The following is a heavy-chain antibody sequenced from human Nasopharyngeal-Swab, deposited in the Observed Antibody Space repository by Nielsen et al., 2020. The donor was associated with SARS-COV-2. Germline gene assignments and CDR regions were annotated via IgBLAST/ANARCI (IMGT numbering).Heavy chain of an antibody. CDR3: ARAAILFGMDV. V-gene: IGHV1-2*02. CDR2: INPNSGGT. Sequence: VRQMPGKGLEWMGWINPNSGGTNYAQKFQGRVTMTRDTSISTAYMELSRLRSEDTAVYYCARAAILFGMDVWGQGTTVTVSS. D-gene: IGHD3-3*01. J-gene: IGHJ6*02.